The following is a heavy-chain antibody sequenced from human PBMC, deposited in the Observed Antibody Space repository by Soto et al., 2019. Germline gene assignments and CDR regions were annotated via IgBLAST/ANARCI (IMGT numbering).Heavy chain of an antibody. CDR3: AREGIAVAGTGNWFDP. CDR1: GGSFSGYY. Sequence: SETLSLTCAVYGGSFSGYYWSWIRQPPGKGLEWIGEINHSGSTNYNPSLKSRVTISVDTSKNQFSLKLSSVTAADTAVYYCAREGIAVAGTGNWFDPWGQGTLVTVSS. J-gene: IGHJ5*02. CDR2: INHSGST. V-gene: IGHV4-34*01. D-gene: IGHD6-19*01.